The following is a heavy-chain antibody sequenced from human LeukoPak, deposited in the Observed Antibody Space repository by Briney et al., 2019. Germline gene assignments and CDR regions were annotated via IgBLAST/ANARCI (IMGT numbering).Heavy chain of an antibody. CDR3: ASYYLGRDGYNYRGDFDY. D-gene: IGHD5-24*01. Sequence: SETLSLTCTVSGGSISTSNYYWGWIRQPPGKGLEWIGNIFYSGSTYYSPSLKSRVTISLDTSRNQFSLKLSSVTAADTAVYYCASYYLGRDGYNYRGDFDYWGQGTLVTVSS. V-gene: IGHV4-39*07. CDR1: GGSISTSNYY. J-gene: IGHJ4*02. CDR2: IFYSGST.